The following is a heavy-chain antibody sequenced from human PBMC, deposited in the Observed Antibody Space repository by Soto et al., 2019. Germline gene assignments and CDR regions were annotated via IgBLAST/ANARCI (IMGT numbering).Heavy chain of an antibody. Sequence: AGGSLRLSCAASGFTFCSYGMHWVRQDPGKGLEWVAVIWYDGSNKYYADSVKGRFTISRDNSKNTLYLQMNSLRAEDTAVYYCARDGVLWFGEYFDYWGQGTLVTVSS. J-gene: IGHJ4*02. V-gene: IGHV3-33*01. D-gene: IGHD3-10*01. CDR3: ARDGVLWFGEYFDY. CDR1: GFTFCSYG. CDR2: IWYDGSNK.